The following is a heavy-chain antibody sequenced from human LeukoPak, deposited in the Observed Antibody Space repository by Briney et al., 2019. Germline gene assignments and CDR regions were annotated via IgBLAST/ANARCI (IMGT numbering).Heavy chain of an antibody. V-gene: IGHV1-2*02. D-gene: IGHD6-13*01. Sequence: ASVKVSCKASGYTFTGYYMHWVRQAPGQGLEWMGWINPNSGGTNYAQKFQGRVTMTRDTSISTAYMELSRLRSDDTAVYYCARIQSPGYSSSWVKWFDPWGQGTLVTVSS. CDR2: INPNSGGT. J-gene: IGHJ5*02. CDR3: ARIQSPGYSSSWVKWFDP. CDR1: GYTFTGYY.